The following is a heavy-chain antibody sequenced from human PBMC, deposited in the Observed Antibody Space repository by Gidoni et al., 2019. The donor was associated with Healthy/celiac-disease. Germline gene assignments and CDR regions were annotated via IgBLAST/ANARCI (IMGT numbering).Heavy chain of an antibody. CDR3: ARAHSSGYYYRDY. D-gene: IGHD3-22*01. Sequence: WIGEINHSGSTNYNPSLKSRVTISVDTSKNQFSLKLSSVTAADTAVYYCARAHSSGYYYRDYWGQGTLVTVSS. CDR2: INHSGST. J-gene: IGHJ4*02. V-gene: IGHV4-34*01.